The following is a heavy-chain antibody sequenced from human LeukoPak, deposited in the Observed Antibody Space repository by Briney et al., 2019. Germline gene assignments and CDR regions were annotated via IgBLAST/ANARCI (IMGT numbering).Heavy chain of an antibody. D-gene: IGHD6-6*01. J-gene: IGHJ6*03. V-gene: IGHV1-8*01. CDR3: ARAHKTSVYYYYYYMDV. CDR2: MNPNSGNT. Sequence: GASVKVSCKASGYTFTSYDINWVRQATGQGLEWMGWMNPNSGNTGYAQKFQGRVTMTRNTFISTAYMELSSLRSEDTAVYYCARAHKTSVYYYYYYMDVWGKGTTVTVSS. CDR1: GYTFTSYD.